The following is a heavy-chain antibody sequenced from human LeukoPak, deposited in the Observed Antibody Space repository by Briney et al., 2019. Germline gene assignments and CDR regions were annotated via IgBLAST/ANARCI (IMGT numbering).Heavy chain of an antibody. Sequence: SETLSLTCTVSGGSISSYYWSWIRQPPGKGLEWIGEINHSGSTNYNPSLKSRVTISVDTSKNQFSLKLSSVTAADTAVYYCARAPPSSSYDYWGQGTLVTVSS. CDR2: INHSGST. J-gene: IGHJ4*02. CDR1: GGSISSYY. D-gene: IGHD6-13*01. V-gene: IGHV4-34*01. CDR3: ARAPPSSSYDY.